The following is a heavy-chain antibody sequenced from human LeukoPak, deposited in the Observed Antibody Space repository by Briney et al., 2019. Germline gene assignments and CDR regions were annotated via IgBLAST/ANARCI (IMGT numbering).Heavy chain of an antibody. Sequence: GASLRLSCAASGFTFSNYAMSWVRQAPGKGLEWVSAITGSGGNTYYADSVKGRFTISRDNSKNTVFLQMNSLRAEDTAVYYCAKWGDYDVLTGYYVSDYWGEGALVGVSS. V-gene: IGHV3-23*01. CDR2: ITGSGGNT. CDR1: GFTFSNYA. CDR3: AKWGDYDVLTGYYVSDY. D-gene: IGHD3-9*01. J-gene: IGHJ4*02.